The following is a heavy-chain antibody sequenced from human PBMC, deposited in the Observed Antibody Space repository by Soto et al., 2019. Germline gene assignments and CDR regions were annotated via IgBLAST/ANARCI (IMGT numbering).Heavy chain of an antibody. CDR2: ISSTTNYI. J-gene: IGHJ4*02. CDR1: GFTFTRYS. V-gene: IGHV3-21*01. CDR3: ARESEDLTSNFDY. Sequence: EVQLVESGGGLVKPGGSLRLSCVASGFTFTRYSMNWVRQAPGKGLEWVSSISSTTNYIYYADSMKGRFTDSRDNAKNSVYLDMNSLSAEDTAVYYCARESEDLTSNFDYWGQGTLVSVSS.